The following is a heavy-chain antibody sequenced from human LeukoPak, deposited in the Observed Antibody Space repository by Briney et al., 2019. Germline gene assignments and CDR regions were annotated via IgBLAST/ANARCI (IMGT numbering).Heavy chain of an antibody. D-gene: IGHD3-10*01. V-gene: IGHV3-64D*06. CDR1: GFTFSSNT. CDR3: VKDLSGTYSFDC. Sequence: SGGSLRLSCSASGFTFSSNTMHRVRQAPGKGLEYVSAITDNGGSTYYAYSVKGRFTISRDNSKNTLYLQVSSLRVEDTAVYYCVKDLSGTYSFDCWGQGTLVTVSS. J-gene: IGHJ4*02. CDR2: ITDNGGST.